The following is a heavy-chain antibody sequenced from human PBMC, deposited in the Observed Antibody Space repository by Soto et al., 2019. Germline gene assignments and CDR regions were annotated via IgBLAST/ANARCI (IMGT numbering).Heavy chain of an antibody. CDR1: GGTFSSYA. Sequence: QVQLVQSGAEVKKPGSSVKVSCKASGGTFSSYAISWVRQAPGQGLEWMGGIIPIFGTANYAQKFQGRVNITADESTSTAYMELSSLRSEDTAVYYCARGITPHSNWFDPWGQGTLEFHPWGQGTLVTVSS. V-gene: IGHV1-69*01. D-gene: IGHD1-1*01. J-gene: IGHJ5*02. CDR2: IIPIFGTA. CDR3: ARGITPHSNWFDPWGQGTLEFHP.